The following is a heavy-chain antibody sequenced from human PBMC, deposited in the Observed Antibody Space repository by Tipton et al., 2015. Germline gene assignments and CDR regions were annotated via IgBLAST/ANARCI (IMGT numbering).Heavy chain of an antibody. CDR3: ARHNSGDYGSLDY. D-gene: IGHD4-17*01. CDR1: AFNFNTYW. J-gene: IGHJ4*02. V-gene: IGHV3-7*01. Sequence: GSLRLSCAASAFNFNTYWMTWVRQAPGKGLEWVANIDEAGNQKYYVASVKGRFTISRDNANNSLYLQMNYLRPDDTAVYFCARHNSGDYGSLDYCGQGALFTVSS. CDR2: IDEAGNQK.